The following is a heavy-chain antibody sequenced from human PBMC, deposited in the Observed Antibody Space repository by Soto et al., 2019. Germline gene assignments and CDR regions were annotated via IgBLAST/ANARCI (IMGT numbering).Heavy chain of an antibody. V-gene: IGHV1-18*01. CDR2: ISAYNGNT. D-gene: IGHD3-22*01. CDR1: GYSFATSG. Sequence: ASVKVSCKASGYSFATSGISWVRQAPGQGLEWMRWISAYNGNTNYEQKLQDRVTMTTDTSTSTAHLELRSLRSDDTAVYYCARAGHYYDSSGYANWGQGTLVTVSS. CDR3: ARAGHYYDSSGYAN. J-gene: IGHJ4*02.